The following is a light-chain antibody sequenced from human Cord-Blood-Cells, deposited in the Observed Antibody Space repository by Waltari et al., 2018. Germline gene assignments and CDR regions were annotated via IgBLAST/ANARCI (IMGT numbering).Light chain of an antibody. Sequence: SVLTHPPSVSGAPGQSVTISCTVSSSNVRAGYEVPWYQQLPGTAPKLLIYGNSHRPSGVPDRFSGSKSGTSASLAITGLQAEDEADYYCQSYDSSLSGWVFGGGTKLTVL. CDR1: SSNVRAGYE. CDR3: QSYDSSLSGWV. V-gene: IGLV1-40*01. J-gene: IGLJ3*02. CDR2: GNS.